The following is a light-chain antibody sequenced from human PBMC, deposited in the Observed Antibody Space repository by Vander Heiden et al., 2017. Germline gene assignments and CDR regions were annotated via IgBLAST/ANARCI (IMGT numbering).Light chain of an antibody. J-gene: IGKJ4*01. Sequence: IQLTQSPSSLSASVGDRVTITCRASQGIRSSLAWYQQKPGKVPKLLIYDASTLEIGVTSRFSGSGSGTDFTLTISSLQPEDFATYYCQQFNIYPLSFGGGTKVEIK. CDR1: QGIRSS. CDR3: QQFNIYPLS. V-gene: IGKV1-13*02. CDR2: DAS.